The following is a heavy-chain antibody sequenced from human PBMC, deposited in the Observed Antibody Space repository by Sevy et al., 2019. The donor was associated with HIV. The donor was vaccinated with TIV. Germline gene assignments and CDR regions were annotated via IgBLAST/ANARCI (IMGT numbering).Heavy chain of an antibody. CDR3: AREIVGATTGWFDP. V-gene: IGHV3-7*01. D-gene: IGHD1-26*01. Sequence: GGSLRLSCVASGFTLNSYWMSWVRQAPGKGLEWVANIKQDGSEKYYVDSVKGRFTISRDNAKNSLYLQMNSLRADDTALYYCAREIVGATTGWFDPWGQGTLVTVSS. CDR1: GFTLNSYW. J-gene: IGHJ5*02. CDR2: IKQDGSEK.